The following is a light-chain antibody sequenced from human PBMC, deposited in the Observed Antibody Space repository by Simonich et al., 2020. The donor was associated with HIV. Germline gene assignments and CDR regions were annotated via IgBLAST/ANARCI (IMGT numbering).Light chain of an antibody. CDR2: KAS. CDR1: QTIISW. CDR3: QQSYSTPLT. Sequence: DIQLTQSPSFLSASVGDRVTITCRPSQTIISWLAWYQQKPGKAPKFLIYKASSLESGVPSRFSGSGSGTDFTLTISSLQPEDFATYYCQQSYSTPLTFGGGTKVEIK. V-gene: IGKV1-5*03. J-gene: IGKJ4*01.